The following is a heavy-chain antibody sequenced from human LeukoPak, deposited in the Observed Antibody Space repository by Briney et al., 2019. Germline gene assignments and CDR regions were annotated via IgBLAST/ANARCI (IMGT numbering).Heavy chain of an antibody. V-gene: IGHV4-39*07. CDR1: GGSISSSSYY. J-gene: IGHJ4*02. D-gene: IGHD3-3*01. Sequence: SEPLSLTCTVAGGSISSSSYYWGWIRQPPGKGLEWIGSIYYSGSTYYNPSLKSRVTISVDTSKNQFSLKLSSVTAADTAVYYCASFDFWSGYHDYWGQGTLVTVSS. CDR2: IYYSGST. CDR3: ASFDFWSGYHDY.